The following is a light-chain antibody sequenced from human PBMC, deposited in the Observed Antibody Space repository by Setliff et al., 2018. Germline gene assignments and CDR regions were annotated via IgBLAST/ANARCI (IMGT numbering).Light chain of an antibody. CDR1: SSDVGGYDY. Sequence: QSALTQPASVSGSPGQSIAISCTGTSSDVGGYDYVSWYQQHPGKAPKLMIYEVSYRPSGVSNRFSGSKSGYTASLTISGLQPEDEADYYCSSYTSSSTVLFGGGTQLTVL. CDR2: EVS. V-gene: IGLV2-14*01. CDR3: SSYTSSSTVL. J-gene: IGLJ2*01.